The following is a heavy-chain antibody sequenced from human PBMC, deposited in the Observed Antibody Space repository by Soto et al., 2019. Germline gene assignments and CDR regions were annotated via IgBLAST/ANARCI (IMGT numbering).Heavy chain of an antibody. CDR1: VGSSSSSNYY. Sequence: SETLSLTCTVSVGSSSSSNYYWGWILQPPGKGREWIGNIYNTGSTSYNPSLRSRVTISIDTSKNQFSLKLASVNAADTAVYYCARRPIMITLGGVIDYYFDFWGQGSLVTVSS. CDR2: IYNTGST. V-gene: IGHV4-39*01. D-gene: IGHD3-16*02. J-gene: IGHJ4*02. CDR3: ARRPIMITLGGVIDYYFDF.